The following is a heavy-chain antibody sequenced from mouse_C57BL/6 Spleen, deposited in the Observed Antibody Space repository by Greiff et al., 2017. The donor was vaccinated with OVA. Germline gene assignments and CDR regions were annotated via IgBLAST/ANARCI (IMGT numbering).Heavy chain of an antibody. D-gene: IGHD2-14*01. CDR1: GFSLTSSG. CDR2: IWGGGGT. CDR3: AKRGTRWAMDY. Sequence: VMLVESGPGLVAPSQSLSITCTVSGFSLTSSGVDWVRQPPGKGLEWLGVIWGGGGTNYNSTLMSRLSISTDNAKSQVFIKMNSLQTDDTAMYYWAKRGTRWAMDYWGQGTSVTVSS. J-gene: IGHJ4*01. V-gene: IGHV2-9*01.